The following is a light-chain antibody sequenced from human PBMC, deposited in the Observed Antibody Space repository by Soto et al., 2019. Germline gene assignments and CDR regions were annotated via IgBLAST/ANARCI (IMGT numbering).Light chain of an antibody. CDR3: QQRSTWAPT. CDR1: QSVDAY. Sequence: EIVLTQSPATLSLSPGDRATLSCRASQSVDAYFAWYQQRPGQAPRLLMFDASIRATGTPTRFSGRGSGTDFTLTISSLEPEYFAVYYCQQRSTWAPTFGQGTKVEIK. CDR2: DAS. J-gene: IGKJ1*01. V-gene: IGKV3-11*01.